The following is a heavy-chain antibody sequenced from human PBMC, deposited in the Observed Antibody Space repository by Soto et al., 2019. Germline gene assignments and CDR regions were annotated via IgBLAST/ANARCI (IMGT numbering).Heavy chain of an antibody. D-gene: IGHD3-10*01. CDR2: INDSGNI. J-gene: IGHJ6*03. Sequence: QVQLQQWGAGLLKPSETLSLTCAVYGGSFSGYQWTWIRQTPGKGLEWIGEINDSGNINYNPSLTSRVTTLKATPKKQISLKLSSVTAADSAVYYCARGLILWFGELSRRGGYYYYMDVWGKGTTVTVSS. CDR1: GGSFSGYQ. CDR3: ARGLILWFGELSRRGGYYYYMDV. V-gene: IGHV4-34*01.